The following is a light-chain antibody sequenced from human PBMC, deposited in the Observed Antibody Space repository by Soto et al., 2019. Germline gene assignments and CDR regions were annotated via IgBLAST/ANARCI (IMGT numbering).Light chain of an antibody. J-gene: IGLJ1*01. V-gene: IGLV2-8*01. CDR1: SSDVGGYDY. CDR2: EVS. CDR3: SSYAGSNNFV. Sequence: QSALTQPPSASGSPGQSGTISCTGTSSDVGGYDYVSWYQQHPGKAPKLVISEVSRRPSGVPDRFSGSKSGNTASLTVSGLQAEDEADYYCSSYAGSNNFVFGTGTKVTVL.